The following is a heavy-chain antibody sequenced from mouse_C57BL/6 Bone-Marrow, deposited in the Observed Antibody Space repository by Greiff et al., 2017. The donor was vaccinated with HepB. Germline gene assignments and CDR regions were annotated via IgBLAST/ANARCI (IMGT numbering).Heavy chain of an antibody. CDR3: TRRSSRYDFDY. V-gene: IGHV1-5*01. CDR1: GYTFTSYW. J-gene: IGHJ2*01. Sequence: VQLQQSGPELARPGASVKMSCKTSGYTFTSYWMHWVKQRPGQGLEWIGAIYPGNSDTSYNQKFKGKAKLTAVTSASTAYMELSSLTNEDSAVYYCTRRSSRYDFDYWGQGTTLTVSS. D-gene: IGHD2-3*01. CDR2: IYPGNSDT.